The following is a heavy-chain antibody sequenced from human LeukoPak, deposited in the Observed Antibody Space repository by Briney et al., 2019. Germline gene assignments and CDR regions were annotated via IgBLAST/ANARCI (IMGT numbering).Heavy chain of an antibody. V-gene: IGHV3-21*04. CDR3: AKDRRGFTYGSDY. J-gene: IGHJ4*02. D-gene: IGHD5-18*01. CDR1: GFTFSSYS. CDR2: ISSSSSYI. Sequence: GGSLRLSCAASGFTFSSYSMNWVRQAPGKGLEWVSSISSSSSYIYYADSVKGRFTISRDNSKNTLYLQMSSLTAEDTAIYYCAKDRRGFTYGSDYWGQGTLVTVSS.